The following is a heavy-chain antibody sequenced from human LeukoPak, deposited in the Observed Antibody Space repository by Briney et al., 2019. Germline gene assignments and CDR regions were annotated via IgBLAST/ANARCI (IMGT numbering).Heavy chain of an antibody. CDR2: IIPILDAP. CDR3: ARGALTPGPIAVETTHFDY. V-gene: IGHV1-69*13. Sequence: ASVKVSCKASGGTFSSYVISWVRQAPGQGLEWMGRIIPILDAPNYAQKFQGRVTITADESTGTAYMELRSLRSEDTAVYYCARGALTPGPIAVETTHFDYWGQGTPVAVSS. CDR1: GGTFSSYV. D-gene: IGHD6-19*01. J-gene: IGHJ4*01.